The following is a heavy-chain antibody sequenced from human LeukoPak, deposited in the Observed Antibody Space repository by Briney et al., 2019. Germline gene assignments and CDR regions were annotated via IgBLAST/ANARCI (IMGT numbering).Heavy chain of an antibody. Sequence: SETLSLTCAVYGGSFSGYYWSWIRQPPGKGLEWIGEINHSGSTNYNPSLKSRVTISVDTSKNQFSLKLSSVTAADTAVYYCERGGYYYDSSGSYYFDYWGQGTLVTVSS. V-gene: IGHV4-34*01. D-gene: IGHD3-22*01. J-gene: IGHJ4*02. CDR1: GGSFSGYY. CDR2: INHSGST. CDR3: ERGGYYYDSSGSYYFDY.